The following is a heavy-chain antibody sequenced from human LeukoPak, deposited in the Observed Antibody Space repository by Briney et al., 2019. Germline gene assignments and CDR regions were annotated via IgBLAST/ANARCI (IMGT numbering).Heavy chain of an antibody. D-gene: IGHD3-10*01. CDR2: INAGNGNT. CDR1: GYTFTSYA. V-gene: IGHV1-3*01. Sequence: ASVKVSCKASGYTFTSYAMHWVRQAPGQRFEWMGWINAGNGNTKYSQKFQGRVTMTTDTSTSTAYMELRSLRSDDTAVYYCARDFGYYYGSGSSFDYWGQGTLVTVSS. J-gene: IGHJ4*02. CDR3: ARDFGYYYGSGSSFDY.